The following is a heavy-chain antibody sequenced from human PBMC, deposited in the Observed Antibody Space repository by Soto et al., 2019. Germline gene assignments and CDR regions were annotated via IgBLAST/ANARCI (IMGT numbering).Heavy chain of an antibody. CDR1: GGSISSYY. J-gene: IGHJ6*03. CDR3: ARSSGDSLSYYYYYYMDV. V-gene: IGHV4-59*01. Sequence: SETLSLTCTVSGGSISSYYWSWIRQPPGKGLEWIGYIYYSGSTNYNPSLKSRVTISVDTSKNQFSLKLSSVTAADTAVYYCARSSGDSLSYYYYYYMDVWGKGTTVTVSS. D-gene: IGHD2-21*01. CDR2: IYYSGST.